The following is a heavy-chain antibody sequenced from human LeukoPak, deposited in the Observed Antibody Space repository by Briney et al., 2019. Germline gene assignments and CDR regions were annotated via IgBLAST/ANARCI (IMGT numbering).Heavy chain of an antibody. CDR2: ISYDGSNK. D-gene: IGHD6-13*01. J-gene: IGHJ4*02. V-gene: IGHV3-30*18. Sequence: TGGSLRLSCAASGFTFSNYGMHWVRQAPGKGLEWVAAISYDGSNKYYVDSVKGRFTISRDNSKNTLYLKMNSLRADDSAGYYWAKDSGSWIDYWGQGTLVTVSS. CDR3: AKDSGSWIDY. CDR1: GFTFSNYG.